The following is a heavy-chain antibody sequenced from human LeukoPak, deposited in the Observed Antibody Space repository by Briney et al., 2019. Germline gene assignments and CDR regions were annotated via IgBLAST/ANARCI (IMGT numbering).Heavy chain of an antibody. CDR3: AKGAYDFWSGYYGDFDY. Sequence: PGGSLRLSCAAPGFTFSSYAMSWVRQAPGKGLEWVSAISGSGGSTYYADSVKGRFTISRDNSKNTLYLQMNSLRAEDTAVYYCAKGAYDFWSGYYGDFDYWGQGTLVTVSS. J-gene: IGHJ4*02. CDR1: GFTFSSYA. D-gene: IGHD3-3*01. CDR2: ISGSGGST. V-gene: IGHV3-23*01.